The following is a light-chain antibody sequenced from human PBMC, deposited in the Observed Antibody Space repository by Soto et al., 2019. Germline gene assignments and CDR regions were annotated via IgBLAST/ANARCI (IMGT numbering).Light chain of an antibody. CDR1: QVIRND. J-gene: IGKJ5*01. V-gene: IGKV1-17*01. CDR3: QQFHGYPIT. CDR2: AAS. Sequence: TPSHSPLSSSVGDRVTITCRASQVIRNDLGWYQQKPGKAPKRLIYAASSLQSGVPSRFSGSGSGTHFTLTISSQPHEDFATYYCQQFHGYPITVGQGTRLE.